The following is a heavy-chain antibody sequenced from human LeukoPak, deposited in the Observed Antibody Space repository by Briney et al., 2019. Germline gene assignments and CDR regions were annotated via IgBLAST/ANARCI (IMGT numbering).Heavy chain of an antibody. J-gene: IGHJ4*02. D-gene: IGHD6-19*01. CDR2: IYYSGST. CDR3: ARVTSSGWYNGED. Sequence: PSETLSLTCTVSGGSISSSSYYWGWIRQPPGKGLEWIGSIYYSGSTYYNPSLKSRVTISVDTSKNQFSLKLSSVTAADTAVYYCARVTSSGWYNGEDWGQGTLVTVSS. V-gene: IGHV4-39*07. CDR1: GGSISSSSYY.